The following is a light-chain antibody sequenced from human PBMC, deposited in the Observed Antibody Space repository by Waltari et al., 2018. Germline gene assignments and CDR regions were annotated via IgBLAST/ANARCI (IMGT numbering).Light chain of an antibody. Sequence: QSALTQPASVSGSPGQSITISCPGTSSDVGGYNYVSWYQQHPGKAPKLMIYDLSNRPSGVSNRFSGSKSGNTASLTISGLQAEDEADYYCSSYTSSTKVFGGGTKLTVL. J-gene: IGLJ2*01. CDR3: SSYTSSTKV. CDR2: DLS. CDR1: SSDVGGYNY. V-gene: IGLV2-14*01.